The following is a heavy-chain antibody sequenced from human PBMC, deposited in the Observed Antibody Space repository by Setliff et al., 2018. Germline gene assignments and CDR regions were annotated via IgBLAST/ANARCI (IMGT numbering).Heavy chain of an antibody. V-gene: IGHV1-2*02. CDR3: ARAPWGDDYDSLYTWFDP. J-gene: IGHJ5*02. Sequence: GASVKVSCKASGYTFTDHFIHWVRQAPGQGLEWMGWINLNSGGTIYAQRFQGRVTMTRDTSISTAYMELSGLQSDDTAIYYCARAPWGDDYDSLYTWFDPWGQGSLVTVSS. CDR1: GYTFTDHF. CDR2: INLNSGGT. D-gene: IGHD3-22*01.